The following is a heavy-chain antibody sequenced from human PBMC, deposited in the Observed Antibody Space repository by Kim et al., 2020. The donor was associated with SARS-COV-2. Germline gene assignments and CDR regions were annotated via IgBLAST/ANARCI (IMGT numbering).Heavy chain of an antibody. D-gene: IGHD2-2*01. V-gene: IGHV3-23*01. CDR3: AKKACSSTSCYFDF. J-gene: IGHJ4*02. CDR1: GFTFRNYA. Sequence: GGSLRLSCAASGFTFRNYALSWVRQAPGKGLEWVSAISGGPGTTDYADSVKGRFTVSRDNSKNTLYLQMNSLRAEDTAVYYCAKKACSSTSCYFDFWGQGTLVTVSS. CDR2: ISGGPGTT.